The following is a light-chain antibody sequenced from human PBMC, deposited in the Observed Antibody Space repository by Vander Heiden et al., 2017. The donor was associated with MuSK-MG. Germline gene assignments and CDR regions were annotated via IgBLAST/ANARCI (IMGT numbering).Light chain of an antibody. V-gene: IGKV3-20*01. Sequence: SVLTPSPPTLSFSPGERPTLSCTASQSVSSSYLAWYQQKPGQAPRLLIYGASSRATGVPDRFSGSGSGTDFTLTISRLEAEDFAVYYCQQYCSSPATFGQGTKVEIK. CDR2: GAS. CDR3: QQYCSSPAT. J-gene: IGKJ1*01. CDR1: QSVSSSY.